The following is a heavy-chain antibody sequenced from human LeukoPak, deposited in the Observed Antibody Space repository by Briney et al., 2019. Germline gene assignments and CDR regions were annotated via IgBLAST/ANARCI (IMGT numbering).Heavy chain of an antibody. Sequence: GGSLRLSCAASEFTFTSFAMNWVRQAPGKGLEWVSTITVGGGSTHYADSVKGRFTISRDTSTLYLQMNSLRADDTAVYYCAKDPISGYSYFDYSGQGTLVTVSS. J-gene: IGHJ4*02. CDR3: AKDPISGYSYFDY. V-gene: IGHV3-23*01. CDR2: ITVGGGST. D-gene: IGHD2-15*01. CDR1: EFTFTSFA.